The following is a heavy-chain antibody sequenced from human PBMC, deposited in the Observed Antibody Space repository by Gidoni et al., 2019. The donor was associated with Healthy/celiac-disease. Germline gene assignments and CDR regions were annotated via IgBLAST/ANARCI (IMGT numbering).Heavy chain of an antibody. CDR3: AKDIAAAVIDDYYYYGMDV. J-gene: IGHJ6*02. D-gene: IGHD6-13*01. Sequence: RFTISRDNSKNTLYLQMNSLRAEDTAVYYCAKDIAAAVIDDYYYYGMDVWGQGTTVTVSS. V-gene: IGHV3-23*01.